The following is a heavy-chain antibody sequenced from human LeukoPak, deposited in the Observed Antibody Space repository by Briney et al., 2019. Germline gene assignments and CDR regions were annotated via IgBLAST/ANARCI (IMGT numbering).Heavy chain of an antibody. CDR3: ATIRAYSREKSFDY. V-gene: IGHV4-34*01. D-gene: IGHD6-13*01. CDR1: GGSFSGYY. CDR2: INHSGST. J-gene: IGHJ4*02. Sequence: SETLSLTCAVYGGSFSGYYWSWIRQPPGKGLEWIGEINHSGSTNHNPSLKSRVTISVDTSKNQFSLKLSSVTAADTAVYYCATIRAYSREKSFDYWGQGTLVTVSS.